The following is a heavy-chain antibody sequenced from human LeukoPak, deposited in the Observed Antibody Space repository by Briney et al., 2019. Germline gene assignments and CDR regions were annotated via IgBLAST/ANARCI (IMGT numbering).Heavy chain of an antibody. V-gene: IGHV4-59*01. CDR1: GGSISGSY. Sequence: SETLSLTCTVSGGSISGSYWNWIRQPPGKGLEWIGNIYNSGTTDYNPSLKSRVTISLDTSKNQISLKLSSVTAADTAVYYCARGDTMLRGVVDEIDPWGQGTLVTVSS. D-gene: IGHD3-10*01. J-gene: IGHJ5*02. CDR2: IYNSGTT. CDR3: ARGDTMLRGVVDEIDP.